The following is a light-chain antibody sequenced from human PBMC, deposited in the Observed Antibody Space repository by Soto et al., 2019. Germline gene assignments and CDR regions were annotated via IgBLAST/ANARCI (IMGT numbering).Light chain of an antibody. CDR2: GAS. Sequence: ETVLTQSPGTLSSSPGERATLFCRASQSVSSSYLAWYQQKPGQAPRLLIYGASSRATGIPDRFSGSGSGTDFTLTISRLEPEDFAVSYCQQHGSSPPSWTFGQGTKVEIK. J-gene: IGKJ1*01. CDR3: QQHGSSPPSWT. V-gene: IGKV3-20*01. CDR1: QSVSSSY.